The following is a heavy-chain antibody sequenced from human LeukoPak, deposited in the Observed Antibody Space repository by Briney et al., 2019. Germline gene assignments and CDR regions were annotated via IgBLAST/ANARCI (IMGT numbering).Heavy chain of an antibody. Sequence: PSETLSLTCTVSGGSISSYYWSWIRQPPGKGLEWIGYIYYSGSTNYNPSLKSRVTISVDTSKNQFSLKLSSVTAADTAVYCCARSRDGYNLDYWGQGTLVTVSS. CDR3: ARSRDGYNLDY. J-gene: IGHJ4*02. CDR1: GGSISSYY. V-gene: IGHV4-59*01. CDR2: IYYSGST. D-gene: IGHD5-24*01.